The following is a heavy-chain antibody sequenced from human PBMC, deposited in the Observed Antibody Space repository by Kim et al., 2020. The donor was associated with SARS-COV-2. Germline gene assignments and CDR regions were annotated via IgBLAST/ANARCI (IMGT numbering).Heavy chain of an antibody. CDR1: GYTLTELS. Sequence: ASVKVSCKVSGYTLTELSMHWVRQAPGKGLEWMGGFDPEDGETIYAQKFQGRVTMTEDTSTDTAYMELSSLRSEDTAVYYCATMLGFGDGFDYWGQGTLVTVSS. CDR2: FDPEDGET. D-gene: IGHD3-16*01. CDR3: ATMLGFGDGFDY. J-gene: IGHJ4*02. V-gene: IGHV1-24*01.